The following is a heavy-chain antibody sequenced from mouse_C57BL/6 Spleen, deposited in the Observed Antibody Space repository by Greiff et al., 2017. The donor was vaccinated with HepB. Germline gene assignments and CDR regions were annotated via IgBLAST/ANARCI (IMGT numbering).Heavy chain of an antibody. CDR2: ISYDGSN. J-gene: IGHJ1*03. CDR1: GYSITSGYY. CDR3: AREGVYGNYHYWYFDV. Sequence: DVKLQESGPGLVKPSQSLSLTCSVTGYSITSGYYWNWIRQFPGNKLEWMGYISYDGSNNYNPSLKNRISITRDTSKNQFFLKLNSVTTEDTATYYCAREGVYGNYHYWYFDVWGTGTTVTVSS. D-gene: IGHD2-1*01. V-gene: IGHV3-6*01.